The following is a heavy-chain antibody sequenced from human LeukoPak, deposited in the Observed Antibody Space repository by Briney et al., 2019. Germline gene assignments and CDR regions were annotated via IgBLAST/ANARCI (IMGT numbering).Heavy chain of an antibody. Sequence: SETLSLTCTVSGDSITGYYWGWIRQPPGKGLEWIGNIYYTGNTYYNPSLKSRVTISLDTSKNQFSLKVNSMTAADTAVYYCAREWYYYDSSGYHPGLFDYWGQGTLVTVSS. J-gene: IGHJ4*02. CDR3: AREWYYYDSSGYHPGLFDY. V-gene: IGHV4-39*07. CDR2: IYYTGNT. D-gene: IGHD3-22*01. CDR1: GDSITGYY.